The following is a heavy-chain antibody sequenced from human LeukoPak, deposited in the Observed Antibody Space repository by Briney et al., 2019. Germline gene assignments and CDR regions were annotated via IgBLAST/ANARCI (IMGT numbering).Heavy chain of an antibody. CDR3: ARTYGSGLSAFDI. V-gene: IGHV4-31*01. Sequence: PWQTLSLTCTVSGGSISSGGYYWSWVRQHPGKGLEWIGYIYYSWNTYYNPSLKSLVTISVDTSKNQFSLKLSSVTAADTAVYYCARTYGSGLSAFDIWGQGTMVTVAS. CDR2: IYYSWNT. CDR1: GGSISSGGYY. J-gene: IGHJ3*02. D-gene: IGHD3-10*01.